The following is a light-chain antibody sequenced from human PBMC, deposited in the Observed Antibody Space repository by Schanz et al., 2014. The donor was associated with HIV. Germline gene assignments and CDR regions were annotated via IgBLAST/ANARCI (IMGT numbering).Light chain of an antibody. V-gene: IGLV2-14*01. CDR3: SSYTSSSTVV. CDR1: SSDVGGYNY. CDR2: EVT. Sequence: QSALTQPASVSGSPGQSITLSCTGSSSDVGGYNYVSWYQQHPGKAPKLMIYEVTKRPSGVPDRFSGSKSGNTASLTISGLQAEDEADYYCSSYTSSSTVVFGGGTKLTVL. J-gene: IGLJ2*01.